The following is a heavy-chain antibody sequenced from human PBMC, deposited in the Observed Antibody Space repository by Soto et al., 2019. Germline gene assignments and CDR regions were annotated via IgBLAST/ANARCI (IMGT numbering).Heavy chain of an antibody. V-gene: IGHV1-46*01. CDR3: ASEYSGYGYVVGKKWFDP. D-gene: IGHD5-18*01. J-gene: IGHJ5*02. Sequence: ASVKVSCKASGYTFTSYYMHWVRQAPGQGLEWMGIINPSGGSTSYAQKFQGRVTMTRDTSTSTVYMELSSLRSEDTAVYYCASEYSGYGYVVGKKWFDPWGQGTLVKVSS. CDR2: INPSGGST. CDR1: GYTFTSYY.